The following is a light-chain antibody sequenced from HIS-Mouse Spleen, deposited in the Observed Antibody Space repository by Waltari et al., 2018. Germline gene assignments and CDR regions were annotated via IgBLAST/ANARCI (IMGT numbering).Light chain of an antibody. Sequence: QSVLTQPPSVSGAPGQRVTISCTGSSSNIGAGYDGHPYQQLPRTAPKLLLYGNSNRPSGVPDRFSGSKSGTSASLAITGLQAEDEADYYCQSYDSSLSAHYVFGTGTKVTVL. V-gene: IGLV1-40*01. CDR3: QSYDSSLSAHYV. CDR2: GNS. J-gene: IGLJ1*01. CDR1: SSNIGAGYD.